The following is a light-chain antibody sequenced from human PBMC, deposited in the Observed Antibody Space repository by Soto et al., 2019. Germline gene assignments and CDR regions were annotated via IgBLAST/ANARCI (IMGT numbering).Light chain of an antibody. V-gene: IGKV3-11*01. J-gene: IGKJ4*01. CDR1: QSVSTY. CDR2: DAS. CDR3: QHPINWPLRT. Sequence: EIVLTESPATLSLSPGGRATLSCRASQSVSTYLAWYRQKPGQAPRLLIYDASNRATGSPAKFRGRRAGTDSTPTISSLEPEDSAVYYCQHPINWPLRTSGGGTKVDIK.